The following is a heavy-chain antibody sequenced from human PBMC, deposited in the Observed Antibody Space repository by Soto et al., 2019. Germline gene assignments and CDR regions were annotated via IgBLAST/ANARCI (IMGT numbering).Heavy chain of an antibody. V-gene: IGHV1-18*01. CDR1: GYTFTNYG. Sequence: QVQVVQSGDEVKKPGASVKVSCKASGYTFTNYGFSWVRQAPGQGLEWMGCISGYNVNTKYAGQVQCRGIMCTQGLSGMSTNTNVSANLHRASPLPTAQNRTTGHLALSWARPVAKRVYYWARGAQAPYYYVVMAAWRQGTAVTV. D-gene: IGHD6-25*01. CDR3: AQNRTTGHLALSWARPVAKRVYYWARGAQAPYYYVVMAA. CDR2: ISGYNVNT. J-gene: IGHJ6*02.